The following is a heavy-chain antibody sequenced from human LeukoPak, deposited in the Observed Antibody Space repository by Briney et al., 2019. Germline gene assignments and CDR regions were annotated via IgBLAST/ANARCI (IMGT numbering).Heavy chain of an antibody. D-gene: IGHD3-22*01. J-gene: IGHJ4*02. CDR2: ISSSSSYI. V-gene: IGHV3-21*04. CDR1: GFTFSSYS. CDR3: AKLSMIVVVNGSN. Sequence: GGSLRLSCAASGFTFSSYSMNWVRQAPGKGLEWVSSISSSSSYIYYADSVKGRFTISRDNSKNTLYLQMNSLRAEDTAVYYCAKLSMIVVVNGSNWGQGTLVTVSS.